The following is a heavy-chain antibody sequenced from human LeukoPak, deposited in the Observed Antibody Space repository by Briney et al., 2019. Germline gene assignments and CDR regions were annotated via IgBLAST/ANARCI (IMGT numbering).Heavy chain of an antibody. D-gene: IGHD4-23*01. J-gene: IGHJ4*02. CDR1: GFTFSSYS. Sequence: SGGSLRLSCAASGFTFSSYSMNWVRQAPGKGLEWVSYISSTNYYTYYADSVKGRFTISRDNSKNTLYLQMNSLRAEDTAVYYCAKEPHGGKETPGYWGQGTLVTVSS. CDR3: AKEPHGGKETPGY. CDR2: ISSTNYYT. V-gene: IGHV3-21*01.